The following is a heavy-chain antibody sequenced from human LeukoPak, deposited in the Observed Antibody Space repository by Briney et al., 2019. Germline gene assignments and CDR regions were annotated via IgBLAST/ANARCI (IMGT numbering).Heavy chain of an antibody. CDR1: GGSISSGGYY. Sequence: SETLSLICTVSGGSISSGGYYWSWIRQHPGKGLEWIGYIYYSGSTYHNPSLKSRVTISVDTSKNQFSLKLSSVTAADTAVYYCAREGGDIAVAGFDYWGQGTLVTVSS. CDR3: AREGGDIAVAGFDY. V-gene: IGHV4-31*03. D-gene: IGHD6-19*01. J-gene: IGHJ4*02. CDR2: IYYSGST.